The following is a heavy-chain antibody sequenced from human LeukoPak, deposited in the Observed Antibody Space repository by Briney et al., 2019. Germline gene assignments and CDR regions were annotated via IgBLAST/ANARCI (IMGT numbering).Heavy chain of an antibody. V-gene: IGHV1-18*01. CDR3: ATNPGYCSSTSCSRYYYMDV. D-gene: IGHD2-2*03. CDR2: ISAYNGNT. CDR1: GYTFTSYG. J-gene: IGHJ6*03. Sequence: ASVKVSCKASGYTFTSYGISWVRQAPGQGLEWMGWISAYNGNTNYAQKLQGRVTMTTDTSTSTAYMELRSLRSDDTAVYYCATNPGYCSSTSCSRYYYMDVWGKGTTVTISS.